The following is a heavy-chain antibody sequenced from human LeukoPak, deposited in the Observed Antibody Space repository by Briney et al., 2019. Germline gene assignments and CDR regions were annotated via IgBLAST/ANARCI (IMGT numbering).Heavy chain of an antibody. CDR1: GFTFSSYG. J-gene: IGHJ5*02. CDR3: AKDNFVGATEGNWFDP. D-gene: IGHD1-26*01. Sequence: LTGGSLRLSCAASGFTFSSYGMHWVRQAPGKGLEWVAFIRYDGSNKYYGDSVKGRFTISRDNSKNTLDLQMNSLRDEDTAVYYCAKDNFVGATEGNWFDPWGQGTLVTVSS. V-gene: IGHV3-30*02. CDR2: IRYDGSNK.